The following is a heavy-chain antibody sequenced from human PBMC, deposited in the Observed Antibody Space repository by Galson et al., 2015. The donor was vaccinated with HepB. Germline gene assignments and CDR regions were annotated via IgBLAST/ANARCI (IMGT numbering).Heavy chain of an antibody. J-gene: IGHJ3*02. CDR1: GDSVSSKSAA. Sequence: CAISGDSVSSKSAAWNWIRQSPSRGLEWLGRTYYRSEWYNDYAVSVKSRITINPDTPKNQFSLQLKSVTPEDTAVYYCATSEVPGTDAFDIWGQGTMVTVSS. V-gene: IGHV6-1*01. D-gene: IGHD1-1*01. CDR2: TYYRSEWYN. CDR3: ATSEVPGTDAFDI.